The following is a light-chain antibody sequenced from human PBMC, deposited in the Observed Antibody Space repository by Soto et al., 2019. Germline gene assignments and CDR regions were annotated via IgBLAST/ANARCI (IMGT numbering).Light chain of an antibody. J-gene: IGKJ4*01. V-gene: IGKV3-11*01. CDR3: QQRSNWPPET. CDR2: DAS. Sequence: DIVLTQSPATLSLSPGERATLSCRASQSVSSYLAWYQQKPGQAPRLLIYDASNRATGIPARFSGSGSGTDFTLTISSLETEDFAVYYCQQRSNWPPETFGGGTKVEIK. CDR1: QSVSSY.